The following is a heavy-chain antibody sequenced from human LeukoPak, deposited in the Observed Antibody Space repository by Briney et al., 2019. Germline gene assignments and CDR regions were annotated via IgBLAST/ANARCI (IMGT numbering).Heavy chain of an antibody. CDR2: LSGSGGST. D-gene: IGHD3-22*01. J-gene: IGHJ4*02. Sequence: GESLKISCAASGFTFSSFAMTWVRQAPGKGLEWVSTLSGSGGSTYYADSVKGRFTISKDNSKNTLYLQMNSLRAEDTAVYYCARVLVFDSYGYYPYWGQGTLVTVSS. CDR1: GFTFSSFA. CDR3: ARVLVFDSYGYYPY. V-gene: IGHV3-23*01.